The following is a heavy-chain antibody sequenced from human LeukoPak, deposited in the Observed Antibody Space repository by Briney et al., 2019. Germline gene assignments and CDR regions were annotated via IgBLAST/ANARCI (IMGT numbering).Heavy chain of an antibody. CDR2: IIPIFGTA. CDR1: GGTFISYA. V-gene: IGHV1-69*13. D-gene: IGHD4-17*01. Sequence: GASVKVSCKASGGTFISYAISWVRQAPGQGLEWMGGIIPIFGTANYAQKFQGRVTITADESTSTAYMELSSLRSEDTAVYYCATARLSYGDGPGYFDYWGQGTLVTVSS. CDR3: ATARLSYGDGPGYFDY. J-gene: IGHJ4*02.